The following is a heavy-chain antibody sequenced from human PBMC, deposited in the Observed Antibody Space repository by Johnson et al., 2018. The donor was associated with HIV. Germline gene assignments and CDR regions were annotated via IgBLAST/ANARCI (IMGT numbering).Heavy chain of an antibody. V-gene: IGHV3-30*03. CDR1: GFTFSSSG. D-gene: IGHD1-26*01. CDR3: ARTRSGTYPYSAAFDV. J-gene: IGHJ3*01. Sequence: VQLVESGGGVVQPGRSLRLSCAASGFTFSSSGMHWVRQAPGKGLEWVAVISYDGSNKYYADSVKGRFTISRENAKNSLYLQINTLKVGDTAMYYCARTRSGTYPYSAAFDVWGQGTMVTVSS. CDR2: ISYDGSNK.